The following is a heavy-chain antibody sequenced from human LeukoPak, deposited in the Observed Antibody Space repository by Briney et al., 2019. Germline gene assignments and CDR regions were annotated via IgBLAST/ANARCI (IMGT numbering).Heavy chain of an antibody. CDR3: ARDTNVVRGVSLSYSDY. D-gene: IGHD3-10*01. CDR1: GFTFSDYY. V-gene: IGHV3-21*01. J-gene: IGHJ4*02. CDR2: ISSSSSSI. Sequence: GGSLRLSCAASGFTFSDYYMSWVRQAPGKGLEWVASISSSSSSIYYADSVKGRFTISRDNAKRSLYLQMNSLRAEDTAVYYCARDTNVVRGVSLSYSDYWGQGTLVTVSS.